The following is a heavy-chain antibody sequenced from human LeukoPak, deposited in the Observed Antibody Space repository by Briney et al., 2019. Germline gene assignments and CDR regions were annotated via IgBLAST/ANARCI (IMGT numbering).Heavy chain of an antibody. CDR2: ISSSSSTI. V-gene: IGHV3-48*01. CDR1: GFTFSSYG. D-gene: IGHD4-17*01. Sequence: GGSLRLSCAASGFTFSSYGMSWVRQAPGKGLEWVSYISSSSSTIYYADSVKGRFTISRDNAKNSLYLQLNSLRAEDTAVYYCARVTVGGLYYFDFWGQGTLVTVSS. J-gene: IGHJ4*02. CDR3: ARVTVGGLYYFDF.